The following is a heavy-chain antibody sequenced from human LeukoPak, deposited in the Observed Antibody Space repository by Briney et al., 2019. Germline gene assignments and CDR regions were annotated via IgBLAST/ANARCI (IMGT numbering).Heavy chain of an antibody. D-gene: IGHD5-12*01. CDR1: GYTFTSYG. CDR3: ARAGYSGYDYYYYYYMDV. V-gene: IGHV1-18*01. J-gene: IGHJ6*03. CDR2: ISAYNSNT. Sequence: ASVKVSCKASGYTFTSYGISWVRQAPGQGLEWVGWISAYNSNTNYAQKLQGRVTMTTDTSASTAYMELRSLRSDDTAVYYCARAGYSGYDYYYYYYMDVWGKGTTVTISS.